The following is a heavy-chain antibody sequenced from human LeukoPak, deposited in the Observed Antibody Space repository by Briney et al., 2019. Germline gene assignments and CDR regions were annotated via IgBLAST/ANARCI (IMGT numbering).Heavy chain of an antibody. CDR1: GFTFSNFW. D-gene: IGHD1-26*01. CDR3: AREGPMTRSGSSDY. V-gene: IGHV3-7*05. CDR2: ISHDGSEK. Sequence: PGGSLRLSCSASGFTFSNFWMAWVRQAPGKGLEWVTNISHDGSEKYCVDSVKGRFTISRDNAKNSLYLQMNSLRADDTAVYYCAREGPMTRSGSSDYWGRGTLVTVSS. J-gene: IGHJ4*02.